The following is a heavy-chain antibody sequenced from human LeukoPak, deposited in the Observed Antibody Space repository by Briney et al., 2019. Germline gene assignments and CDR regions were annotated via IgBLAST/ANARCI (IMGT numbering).Heavy chain of an antibody. J-gene: IGHJ6*03. V-gene: IGHV3-20*04. CDR1: GFTFDDYG. CDR3: ARLDDFWTGDPSDYYYYMDV. D-gene: IGHD3-3*01. CDR2: INWNGGST. Sequence: PGGSLRLSCAASGFTFDDYGMSWVRQAPGKGLEWVSGINWNGGSTGYADSVKGRFTISRDNANKSLYLRMNSLRAEDTAVYFCARLDDFWTGDPSDYYYYMDVWGKGTTVTVSS.